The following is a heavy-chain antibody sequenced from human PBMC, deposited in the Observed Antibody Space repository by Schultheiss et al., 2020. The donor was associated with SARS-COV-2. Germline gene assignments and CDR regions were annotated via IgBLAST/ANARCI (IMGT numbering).Heavy chain of an antibody. CDR3: ARERGYGDQFDY. J-gene: IGHJ4*02. V-gene: IGHV1-69*05. Sequence: SVKVSCKASGGTFSSYAISWVRQAPGQGLEWMGGIIPIFGTANYAQKFQGRVTMTRNTSISTAYMELSSLRSEDTAVYYCARERGYGDQFDYWGQGTLVTVSS. CDR2: IIPIFGTA. CDR1: GGTFSSYA. D-gene: IGHD4-17*01.